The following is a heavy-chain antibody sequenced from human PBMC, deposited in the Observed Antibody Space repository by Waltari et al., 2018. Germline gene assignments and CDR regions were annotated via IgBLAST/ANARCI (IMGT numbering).Heavy chain of an antibody. D-gene: IGHD3-10*01. CDR3: ARDPYGSGSYFG. Sequence: ELQLVETGGGLIQPGGSPRLSCAASGFTVSSNYMSWVRQAPGKGMEWVSVIYSGGSTYYADSVKGRFTISRDNSKNTLYLQMNSLRAEDTAVYYCARDPYGSGSYFGWGQGTLVTVSS. CDR2: IYSGGST. J-gene: IGHJ4*02. CDR1: GFTVSSNY. V-gene: IGHV3-53*02.